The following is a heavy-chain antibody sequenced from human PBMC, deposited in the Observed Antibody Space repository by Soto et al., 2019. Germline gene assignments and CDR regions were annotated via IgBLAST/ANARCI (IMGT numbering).Heavy chain of an antibody. V-gene: IGHV1-8*01. J-gene: IGHJ5*02. CDR2: MNPNSGNT. D-gene: IGHD5-12*01. Sequence: ASVKVSCKASGYTFTSYDINWVRQATGQGLEWMGWMNPNSGNTGYAQKFQGRVTMTRNTSISTAYMELSSLRSEDTAVYYCARVMGVLGGLIYCLQFFKNLGSWAQETLVPVSS. CDR1: GYTFTSYD. CDR3: ARVMGVLGGLIYCLQFFKNLGS.